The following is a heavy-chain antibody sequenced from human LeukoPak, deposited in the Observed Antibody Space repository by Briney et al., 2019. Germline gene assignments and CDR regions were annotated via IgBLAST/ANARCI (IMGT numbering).Heavy chain of an antibody. CDR3: ANTKGYSSSWSTLDY. Sequence: PGGSLRLSCAASGFTFSSYAMSWVRQAPGRGLEWVSAISGSGGSTYYADSVKGRFTISRDNSKNTLYLQMNSLRAEDTAVYYCANTKGYSSSWSTLDYWGQGTLVTVSS. CDR1: GFTFSSYA. J-gene: IGHJ4*02. V-gene: IGHV3-23*01. D-gene: IGHD6-13*01. CDR2: ISGSGGST.